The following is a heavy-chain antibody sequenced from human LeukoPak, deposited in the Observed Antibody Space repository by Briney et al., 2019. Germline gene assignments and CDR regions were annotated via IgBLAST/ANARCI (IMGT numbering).Heavy chain of an antibody. D-gene: IGHD3-16*01. V-gene: IGHV4-34*01. J-gene: IGHJ4*02. CDR1: GGSFSGYY. CDR2: ISHSGST. CDR3: ARGVGGP. Sequence: ASETLSLTCAVYGGSFSGYYWSWIRQPPGKGLEWIGEISHSGSTNYNPSLKSRVTISVDTSKNQFSLKLSSVTAADTAVYYCARGVGGPWGQGTLVTVSS.